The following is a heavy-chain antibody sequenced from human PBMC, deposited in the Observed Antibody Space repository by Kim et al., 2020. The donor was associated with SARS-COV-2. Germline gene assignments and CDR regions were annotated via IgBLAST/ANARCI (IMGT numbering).Heavy chain of an antibody. V-gene: IGHV7-4-1*02. J-gene: IGHJ3*02. Sequence: ASVKVSCKASGYTFTSYAMNWVRQAPGQGLEWMGWINTNTGNPTYAQGFTGRFVFSLDTSVSTAYLQISSLKAEDTAVYYCARDPPWVGEIDAFDIWGQGTMVTVSS. CDR1: GYTFTSYA. CDR2: INTNTGNP. D-gene: IGHD2-21*01. CDR3: ARDPPWVGEIDAFDI.